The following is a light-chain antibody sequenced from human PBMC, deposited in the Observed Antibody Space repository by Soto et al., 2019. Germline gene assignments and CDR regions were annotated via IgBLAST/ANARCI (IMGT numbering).Light chain of an antibody. V-gene: IGKV4-1*01. J-gene: IGKJ1*01. CDR1: QIFLYSSNNKNY. Sequence: DIVMTQSPDSLSVSLGERATINFNCSQIFLYSSNNKNYLAWYQQKPGQPPKLLIYWASTRESGVPDRFSGSGSGTDFTLTISSLQAEDVAVYYCQQYYSTPWTFGQGTKVDI. CDR2: WAS. CDR3: QQYYSTPWT.